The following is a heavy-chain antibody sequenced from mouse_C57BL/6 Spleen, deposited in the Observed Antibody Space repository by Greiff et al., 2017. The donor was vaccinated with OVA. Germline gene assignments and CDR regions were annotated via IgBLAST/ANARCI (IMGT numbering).Heavy chain of an antibody. CDR3: ARGVYDYQGAWFAY. CDR2: IDPSDSYT. CDR1: GYTFTSYW. Sequence: VKLQQPGAELVKPGASVKLSCKASGYTFTSYWVQWVKQRPGQGLEWIGEIDPSDSYTNYNQKFKGKATLTVDTSSSTAYMQLSSLTSEDSAVYYCARGVYDYQGAWFAYWGQGTLVTVSA. J-gene: IGHJ3*01. V-gene: IGHV1-50*01. D-gene: IGHD2-4*01.